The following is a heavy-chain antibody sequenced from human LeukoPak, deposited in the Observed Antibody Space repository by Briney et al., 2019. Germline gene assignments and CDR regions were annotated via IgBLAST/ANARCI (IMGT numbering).Heavy chain of an antibody. CDR3: ARGPSGPGMIYSYYYYLDV. V-gene: IGHV4-4*07. CDR1: GGSISSYY. D-gene: IGHD3-16*01. CDR2: IYTSGST. Sequence: SETLSLTCTVSGGSISSYYWSWIRQPAGKGLEWIGRIYTSGSTNYNPSLKSRVTMSVDTSKNQFSLKLSSVTAADTAVYYCARGPSGPGMIYSYYYYLDVWGKGTTVTVSS. J-gene: IGHJ6*03.